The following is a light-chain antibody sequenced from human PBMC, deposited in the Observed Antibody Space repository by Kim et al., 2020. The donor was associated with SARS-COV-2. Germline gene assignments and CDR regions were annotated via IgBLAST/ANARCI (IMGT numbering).Light chain of an antibody. Sequence: GQSITISCTGTRSDVGTYYLVSWYQQHPGNAPKLIIHAVDERPSGVSSRFSGSKSDNSASLTISGLQAEDEADYYCCSYAVGASYVFGTGTKVTVL. CDR2: AVD. CDR1: RSDVGTYYL. CDR3: CSYAVGASYV. V-gene: IGLV2-23*02. J-gene: IGLJ1*01.